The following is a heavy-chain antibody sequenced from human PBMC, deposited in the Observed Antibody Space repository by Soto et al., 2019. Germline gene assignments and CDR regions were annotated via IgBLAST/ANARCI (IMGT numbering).Heavy chain of an antibody. J-gene: IGHJ4*02. CDR2: ISYDGSNK. CDR1: GFTFSSYG. V-gene: IGHV3-30*18. CDR3: AKDHRIGRRIAAAGFDY. D-gene: IGHD6-13*01. Sequence: PGGSLRLSCAASGFTFSSYGMHWVRQAPGKGLEWVAVISYDGSNKYYADSVKGRFTISRDNSKNTLYLQMNSLRAEDTAVYYCAKDHRIGRRIAAAGFDYWGQGTLVTVSS.